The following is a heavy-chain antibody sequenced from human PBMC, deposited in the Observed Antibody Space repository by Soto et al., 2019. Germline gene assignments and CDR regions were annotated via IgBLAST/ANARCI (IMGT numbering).Heavy chain of an antibody. V-gene: IGHV1-8*01. CDR2: MNPNSGNT. CDR3: ATNSLGYCSGGSCYPDAFDI. Sequence: ASVKVSCKASGYTFASYDINWVRQATGQGLEWMGWMNPNSGNTGYAQKFQGRVTMTRNTSISTAYMELSSLRSEDTAVYYCATNSLGYCSGGSCYPDAFDIWGQGTMVTVSS. D-gene: IGHD2-15*01. CDR1: GYTFASYD. J-gene: IGHJ3*02.